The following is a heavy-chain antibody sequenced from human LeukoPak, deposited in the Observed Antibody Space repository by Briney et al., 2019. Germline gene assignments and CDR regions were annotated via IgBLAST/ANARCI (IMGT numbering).Heavy chain of an antibody. CDR3: AKDGLDDTAMLRD. V-gene: IGHV3-33*06. CDR2: IWYDGTTR. J-gene: IGHJ4*02. Sequence: GRSLRLSCAASGFDFNNYGMHWVRQAPGRGLDWVAVIWYDGTTRYSEDSVKGRFTISRDNSNSTLYLQVNSLRVEDTAVYYCAKDGLDDTAMLRDWGQGTLVTVSS. CDR1: GFDFNNYG. D-gene: IGHD5-18*01.